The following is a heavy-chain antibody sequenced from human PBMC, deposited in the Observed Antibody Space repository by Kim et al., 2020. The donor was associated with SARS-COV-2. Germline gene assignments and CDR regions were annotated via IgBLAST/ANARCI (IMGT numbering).Heavy chain of an antibody. J-gene: IGHJ5*02. D-gene: IGHD3-22*01. V-gene: IGHV3-30*02. CDR1: GFTFSSHA. Sequence: GGSLRLSCAASGFTFSSHAMHWVRQAPGKGLEWVALIWNDGSYKNYAESVKGRFTISRDNSNNRLYLEMSSLRAEDTAVYHCAKDIRFDSSGYFDLWGQGTLVTVSS. CDR2: IWNDGSYK. CDR3: AKDIRFDSSGYFDL.